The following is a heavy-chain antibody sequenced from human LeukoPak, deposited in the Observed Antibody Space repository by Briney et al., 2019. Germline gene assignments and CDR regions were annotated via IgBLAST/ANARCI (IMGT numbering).Heavy chain of an antibody. V-gene: IGHV4-30-4*08. CDR1: GGSISSGDYY. CDR2: IYYSGST. D-gene: IGHD2-2*01. Sequence: PSETLSLTCTVSGGSISSGDYYWSWIRQPPGKGLEWIGYIYYSGSTYYNPSLKSRATISVDTSKNQFSLKLSSVTAADTAVYYCAREEAGIVVVPAARGHAFDIWGQGTMVTVSS. J-gene: IGHJ3*02. CDR3: AREEAGIVVVPAARGHAFDI.